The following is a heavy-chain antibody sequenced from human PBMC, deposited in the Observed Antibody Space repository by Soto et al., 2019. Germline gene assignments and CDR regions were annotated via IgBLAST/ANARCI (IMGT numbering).Heavy chain of an antibody. J-gene: IGHJ4*02. CDR2: ISAYNGNT. Sequence: GASVKVSFKASGYTFTSYGISWVRQAPGQGLEWMGWISAYNGNTNYAQKLQGRVTMTTDTSTSTAYMELRSLRSDDTAVYYCARVYGDLATLDLADYWGQGTLVTVSS. D-gene: IGHD4-17*01. V-gene: IGHV1-18*04. CDR1: GYTFTSYG. CDR3: ARVYGDLATLDLADY.